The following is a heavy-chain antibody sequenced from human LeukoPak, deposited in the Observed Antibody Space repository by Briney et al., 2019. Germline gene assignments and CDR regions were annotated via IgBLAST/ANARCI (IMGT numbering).Heavy chain of an antibody. CDR2: IYYSGSN. V-gene: IGHV4-59*01. J-gene: IGHJ4*02. CDR1: GGSISSYY. D-gene: IGHD1-1*01. CDR3: ARVGWNGYFDY. Sequence: SETLSLTCTVSGGSISSYYWSWVRQPPGKGLEWIGYIYYSGSNNYNPSLKSRVTISVDTSKNQFSLKLSSVTAADTAVYYCARVGWNGYFDYWGQGTLVTVSS.